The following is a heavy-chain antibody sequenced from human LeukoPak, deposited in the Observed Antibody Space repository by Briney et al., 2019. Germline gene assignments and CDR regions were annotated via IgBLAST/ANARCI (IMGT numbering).Heavy chain of an antibody. D-gene: IGHD2-2*01. Sequence: SETLSLTCTVSGGSISSYYWSWIRQPAGKGLEWIGRIYTSGSTNYNPSLKSRVTISVDKSKNQFSLKLSSVTAADTAVYYCARAFNGMPGSVVVPAAPGNYYMDVWGKGTTVTVSS. CDR3: ARAFNGMPGSVVVPAAPGNYYMDV. V-gene: IGHV4-4*07. CDR1: GGSISSYY. J-gene: IGHJ6*03. CDR2: IYTSGST.